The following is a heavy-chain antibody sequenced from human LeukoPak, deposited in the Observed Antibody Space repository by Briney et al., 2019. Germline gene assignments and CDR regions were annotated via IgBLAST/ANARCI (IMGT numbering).Heavy chain of an antibody. V-gene: IGHV1-2*02. CDR2: INPNSGGT. CDR3: ARVTVLGYCSSTSCYSPWFDP. CDR1: GYTFTGYY. J-gene: IGHJ5*02. D-gene: IGHD2-2*02. Sequence: GASVKVSCKASGYTFTGYYMHWVLQAPGQGLEWMGWINPNSGGTNYAQKFQGRVTMTRDTSISTAYMELSRLRSDDTAVYYCARVTVLGYCSSTSCYSPWFDPWGQGTLVTVSS.